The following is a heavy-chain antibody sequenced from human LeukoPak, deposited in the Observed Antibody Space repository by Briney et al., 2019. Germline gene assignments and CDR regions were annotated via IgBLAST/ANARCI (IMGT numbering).Heavy chain of an antibody. V-gene: IGHV4-4*02. CDR1: GGSISSSNW. Sequence: PSGTLSLTCAVSGGSISSSNWWSWVRQPPGKGLEWIGEIYHSGSTNYNPSLKSRVTISVDKSKNQFSLKLSTVTAADTAVYYCAREREYYYDSSGSIPYYFDYWGQGTLVTVSS. D-gene: IGHD3-22*01. J-gene: IGHJ4*02. CDR2: IYHSGST. CDR3: AREREYYYDSSGSIPYYFDY.